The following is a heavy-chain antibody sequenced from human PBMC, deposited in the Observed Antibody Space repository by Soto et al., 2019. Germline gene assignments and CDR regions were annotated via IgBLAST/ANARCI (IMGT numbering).Heavy chain of an antibody. CDR1: GFTFSSYA. CDR3: AKDPDPTAPGNWFDP. CDR2: ISGSGGST. J-gene: IGHJ5*02. Sequence: GESLKISCAASGFTFSSYAMSWVRQAPGKGLEWVSAISGSGGSTYYADSVKGRFTISRDNSKNTLYLQMNSLRAEDTAVYYCAKDPDPTAPGNWFDPWGQGTLVTVSS. V-gene: IGHV3-23*01.